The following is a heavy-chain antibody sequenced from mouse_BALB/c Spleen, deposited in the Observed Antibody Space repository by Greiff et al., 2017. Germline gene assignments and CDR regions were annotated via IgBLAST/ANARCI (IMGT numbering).Heavy chain of an antibody. V-gene: IGHV5-17*02. CDR3: ARGRSSLYAMDY. CDR1: GFTFSSFG. D-gene: IGHD1-1*01. Sequence: EVQLQESGGGLVQPGGSRKLSCAASGFTFSSFGMHWVRQAPEKGLEWVAYISSGSSTIYYADTVKGRFTISRDNPKNTLFLQMTSLRSEDTAMYYCARGRSSLYAMDYWGQGTSVTVSS. CDR2: ISSGSSTI. J-gene: IGHJ4*01.